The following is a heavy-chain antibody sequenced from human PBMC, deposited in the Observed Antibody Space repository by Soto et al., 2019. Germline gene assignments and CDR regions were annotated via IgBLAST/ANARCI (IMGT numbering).Heavy chain of an antibody. V-gene: IGHV1-18*01. CDR2: ISAYNGNT. J-gene: IGHJ5*02. CDR3: AREDCSSTNCWDVPEGFDP. D-gene: IGHD2-2*01. CDR1: GYTFTSYG. Sequence: GASVKVSCKASGYTFTSYGISWVRQAPGQGLEWMGWISAYNGNTNYAQKLQGRVTMTTDTSTSTAYMELRSLRSDDTAVYYCAREDCSSTNCWDVPEGFDPWGQGTLVTVSS.